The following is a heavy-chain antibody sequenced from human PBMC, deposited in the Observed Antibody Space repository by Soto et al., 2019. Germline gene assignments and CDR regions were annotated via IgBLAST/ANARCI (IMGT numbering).Heavy chain of an antibody. J-gene: IGHJ6*02. Sequence: GGSLRLSCAASGFTFSSYGMHWVRQAPGKGLEWVAVIWYDGSNKYYADSVKGRFTISRDNSKNTLYLQMNSLRAEDTAVYYCARGLVAGYYYGMDVWGQGTTVTVSS. V-gene: IGHV3-33*01. CDR1: GFTFSSYG. CDR2: IWYDGSNK. D-gene: IGHD6-6*01. CDR3: ARGLVAGYYYGMDV.